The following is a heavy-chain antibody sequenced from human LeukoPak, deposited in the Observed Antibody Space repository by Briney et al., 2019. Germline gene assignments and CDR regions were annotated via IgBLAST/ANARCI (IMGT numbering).Heavy chain of an antibody. D-gene: IGHD3-16*02. Sequence: PGGSLRLSCAASGFTFSSNSMNWVRQAPGKGLEWVSYISSSSSTIYYTDSVKGRFTISRDNAKNSLYLQMNSLRAEDTAVYYCARGRIMITFGGVIVIPRYDYWGQGTLVTVSS. CDR1: GFTFSSNS. CDR3: ARGRIMITFGGVIVIPRYDY. CDR2: ISSSSSTI. V-gene: IGHV3-48*01. J-gene: IGHJ4*02.